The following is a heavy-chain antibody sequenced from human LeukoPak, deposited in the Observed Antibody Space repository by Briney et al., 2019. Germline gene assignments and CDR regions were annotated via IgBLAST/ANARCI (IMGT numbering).Heavy chain of an antibody. Sequence: SETLPLTCTVSGGSISSYYWSWIRQPPGKGLERIGGINHSGSTNYNPSLKSRVTISVDTSKNQFSLKLSSVTAADTAVYYCARSYGDYESYWGQGTLVTVSS. D-gene: IGHD4-17*01. CDR3: ARSYGDYESY. CDR1: GGSISSYY. V-gene: IGHV4-34*01. J-gene: IGHJ4*02. CDR2: INHSGST.